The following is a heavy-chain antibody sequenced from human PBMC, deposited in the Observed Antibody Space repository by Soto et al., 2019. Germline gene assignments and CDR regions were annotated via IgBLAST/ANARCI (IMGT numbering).Heavy chain of an antibody. CDR2: IYYSGST. D-gene: IGHD3-9*01. V-gene: IGHV4-30-4*02. J-gene: IGHJ5*02. CDR1: GGSISSGDYY. CDR3: ARARQYYDCELDP. Sequence: SDTLSLTCTVSGGSISSGDYYWSWIRQPPGKGLEWIGYIYYSGSTYYNPSLKSRVTISVDTSKNHFSLKLSSVTAADTAVYYCARARQYYDCELDPWGQGTLVTVSS.